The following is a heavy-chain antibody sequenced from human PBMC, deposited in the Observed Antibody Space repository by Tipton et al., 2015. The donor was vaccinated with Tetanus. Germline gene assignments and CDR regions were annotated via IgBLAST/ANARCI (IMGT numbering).Heavy chain of an antibody. D-gene: IGHD3-10*01. CDR2: IFPGASSV. V-gene: IGHV5-51*01. CDR1: GYNFATFW. J-gene: IGHJ5*02. CDR3: ARHGWATSHSWFDP. Sequence: QLVQSGPEVKKPGESLNISCKASGYNFATFWIGWVRQKPGKGLEWMGIIFPGASSVRYSPTFEGQVTITADRSTTTAYLQWDRLKVSDTAIYYCARHGWATSHSWFDPWGQGTLVTVSS.